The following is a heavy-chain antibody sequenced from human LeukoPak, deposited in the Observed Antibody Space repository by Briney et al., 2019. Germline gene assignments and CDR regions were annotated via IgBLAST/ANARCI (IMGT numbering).Heavy chain of an antibody. CDR1: GSRFTSYW. CDR3: AGTYCGGDCSRADAFDI. V-gene: IGHV5-51*01. J-gene: IGHJ3*02. D-gene: IGHD2-21*02. CDR2: IYPGDSDT. Sequence: GAPLKISSKGPGSRFTSYWIGWGRRMPGKGLGGMGMIYPGDSDTRYSPSFQGQVTISADKSISTAYLQWSSLKASDTAMYYCAGTYCGGDCSRADAFDIWGQGTMVTVSS.